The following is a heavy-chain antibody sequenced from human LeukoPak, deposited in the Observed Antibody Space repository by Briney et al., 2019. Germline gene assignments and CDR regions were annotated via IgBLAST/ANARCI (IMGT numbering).Heavy chain of an antibody. CDR3: ARGREYYDSSGYRMYYYYYYMDV. J-gene: IGHJ6*03. CDR1: GGSFSGYY. V-gene: IGHV4-34*01. CDR2: INHSGST. Sequence: SETLSLSCAVYGGSFSGYYWSWIRQPPGKGLEWIGEINHSGSTNYNPSLKSRVTISVDTSKNQFSLKLSSVTAADTAVYYCARGREYYDSSGYRMYYYYYYMDVWGKGTTVTVSS. D-gene: IGHD3-22*01.